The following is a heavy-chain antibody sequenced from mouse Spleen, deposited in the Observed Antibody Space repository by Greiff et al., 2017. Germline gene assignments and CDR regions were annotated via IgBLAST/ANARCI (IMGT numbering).Heavy chain of an antibody. J-gene: IGHJ2*01. V-gene: IGHV5-9-3*01. CDR1: GFTFSSYA. CDR2: ISSGGSYT. Sequence: EVKLVESGGGLVKPGGSLKLSCAASGFTFSSYAMSWVRQTPEKRLEWVATISSGGSYTYYPDSVKGRFTISRDNAKNTLYLQMSSLRSEDTAMYYCARQTAITTVVFDYWGQGTTLTVSS. CDR3: ARQTAITTVVFDY. D-gene: IGHD1-1*01.